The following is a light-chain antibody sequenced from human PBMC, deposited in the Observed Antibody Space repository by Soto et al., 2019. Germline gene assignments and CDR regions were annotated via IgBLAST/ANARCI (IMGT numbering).Light chain of an antibody. Sequence: EIALTQSPATLSLSPGESATLSCRTSQSVSSNSLAWHQQKPGQAPRLLMYAASSRAAGIPDRFSGSGSGTDFTLTISRLEPEDFAVYYCQQHGSWGITFGPGTKVDIK. CDR2: AAS. V-gene: IGKV3-20*01. J-gene: IGKJ3*01. CDR3: QQHGSWGIT. CDR1: QSVSSNS.